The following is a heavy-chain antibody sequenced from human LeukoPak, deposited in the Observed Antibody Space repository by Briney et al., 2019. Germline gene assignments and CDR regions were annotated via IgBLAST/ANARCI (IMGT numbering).Heavy chain of an antibody. D-gene: IGHD6-19*01. CDR3: ARIAVAGNFDY. J-gene: IGHJ4*02. V-gene: IGHV1-46*01. Sequence: GASVKVSCKASGYTFTSYYMHWVRQPPGQGLEWMGIINPSGGSTSYAQKFQGRVTMTRDTSTSTVYMELSSLRSEDTAVYYCARIAVAGNFDYWGQGTLVTVSS. CDR1: GYTFTSYY. CDR2: INPSGGST.